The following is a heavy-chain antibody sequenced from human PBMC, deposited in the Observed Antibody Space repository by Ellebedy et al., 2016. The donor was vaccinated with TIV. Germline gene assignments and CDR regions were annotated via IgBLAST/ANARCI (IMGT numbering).Heavy chain of an antibody. CDR1: GLTFSSHA. J-gene: IGHJ4*02. D-gene: IGHD2-2*03. CDR2: IQYDENNK. Sequence: PGGSLRLSCAASGLTFSSHAMSWVRQAPGKGLEWVALIQYDENNKYYAYSVKGRFTISRDNSKNTLYLQMNTLRPEDPAVYYCAKVPVGFCNRPFCFYLDDWGQGTLVSVSS. CDR3: AKVPVGFCNRPFCFYLDD. V-gene: IGHV3-30*02.